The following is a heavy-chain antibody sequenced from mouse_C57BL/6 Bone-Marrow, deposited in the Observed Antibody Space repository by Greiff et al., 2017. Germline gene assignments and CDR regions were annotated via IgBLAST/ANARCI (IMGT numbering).Heavy chain of an antibody. CDR1: GFTFSSYG. CDR2: ISSGGSYT. V-gene: IGHV5-6*01. J-gene: IGHJ3*01. CDR3: ARPKSPFAY. Sequence: EVQLVESGGDLVKPGGSLKLSCAASGFTFSSYGMSWVRQTPDKRLEWVATISSGGSYTYYPDSVKGRFTISRDNAKNTLYLQMSSLTSEDTAMHYCARPKSPFAYWGQGTLVTVSA.